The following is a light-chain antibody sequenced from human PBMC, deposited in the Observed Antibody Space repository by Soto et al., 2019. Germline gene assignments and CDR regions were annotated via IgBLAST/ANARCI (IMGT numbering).Light chain of an antibody. Sequence: DMQMTQSPSTLAASVGDRVTITCRASQTISSWMAWYQHKPGKAPKLLIYKASTLESGGPSRFSGSGSGTEFTLTISSLQPEDVATYFCQQYRTFGQGTKVE. J-gene: IGKJ1*01. CDR2: KAS. V-gene: IGKV1-5*03. CDR1: QTISSW. CDR3: QQYRT.